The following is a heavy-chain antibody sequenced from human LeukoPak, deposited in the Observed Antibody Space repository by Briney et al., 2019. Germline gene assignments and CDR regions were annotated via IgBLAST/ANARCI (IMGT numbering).Heavy chain of an antibody. J-gene: IGHJ6*02. Sequence: GASVKVSCKASGYTFTSYAMHWVRQAPGQRLEWMGWINAGNGNTKYSQKFQGRVTITRDTSASTAYMELSSLRSEDTAVYYCARDLRVGSTSCYTAECVYYYYYGMDVWGQGTTVTVSS. V-gene: IGHV1-3*01. CDR2: INAGNGNT. CDR1: GYTFTSYA. D-gene: IGHD2-2*02. CDR3: ARDLRVGSTSCYTAECVYYYYYGMDV.